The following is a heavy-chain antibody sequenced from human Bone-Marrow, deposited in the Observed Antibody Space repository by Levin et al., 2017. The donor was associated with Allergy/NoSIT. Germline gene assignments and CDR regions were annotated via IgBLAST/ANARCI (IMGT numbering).Heavy chain of an antibody. CDR3: ARLGYCSGSDCYSASHY. CDR2: IYPGDSTT. J-gene: IGHJ4*02. D-gene: IGHD2-15*01. V-gene: IGHV5-51*01. Sequence: GGSLRLSCQASGYTFTNYWIGWVRQRPGKGLEWVGIIYPGDSTTKYNPPFQGQVTISADKSINTAYLQWRSLVASDTAMYYCARLGYCSGSDCYSASHYWGPGTLLTVSS. CDR1: GYTFTNYW.